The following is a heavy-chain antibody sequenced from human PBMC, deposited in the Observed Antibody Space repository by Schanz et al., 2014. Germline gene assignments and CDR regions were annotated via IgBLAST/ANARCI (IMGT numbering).Heavy chain of an antibody. V-gene: IGHV7-4-1*02. J-gene: IGHJ4*02. CDR3: ARDALLGRNIDC. D-gene: IGHD7-27*01. Sequence: QVQLVQSGSELKKPGASVKVSCRASGYTFTNFAMNWVRQAPGQGLEWMGRINTETGNPTYGQGFTGRVVLSLDTSVSTAYLQISSLRSEDTGVYYCARDALLGRNIDCWGQGTLVTVSS. CDR2: INTETGNP. CDR1: GYTFTNFA.